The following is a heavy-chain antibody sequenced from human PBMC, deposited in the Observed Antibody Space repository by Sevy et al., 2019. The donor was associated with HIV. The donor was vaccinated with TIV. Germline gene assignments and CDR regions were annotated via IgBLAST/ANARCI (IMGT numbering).Heavy chain of an antibody. CDR2: IKSKTDGGTT. CDR1: GFTFSNAW. D-gene: IGHD3-22*01. J-gene: IGHJ4*02. V-gene: IGHV3-15*01. CDR3: TTDPPLIVDREATFDY. Sequence: GGSLRPSCAASGFTFSNAWMSWVRQAPGKGLEWVGRIKSKTDGGTTDYAAPVKGRFTISRDDSKNTLYLQMNSLKTEDTAVYYCTTDPPLIVDREATFDYWGQGTLVTVSS.